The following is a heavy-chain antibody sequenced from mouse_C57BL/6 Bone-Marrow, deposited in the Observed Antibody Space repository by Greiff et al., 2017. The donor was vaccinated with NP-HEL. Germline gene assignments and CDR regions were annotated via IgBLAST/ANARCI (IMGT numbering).Heavy chain of an antibody. Sequence: QVQLQQSGPELVKPGASVKISCKASGYSFSSSWMNWVKQRPGKGLEWIGRLYPGDGATNYNGQFTGKATLTADTSSSTACMQLSSLTTEDSAVYVCARGETDDYPYYFDYWGQGTTLTVSS. CDR1: GYSFSSSW. J-gene: IGHJ2*01. D-gene: IGHD2-4*01. CDR2: LYPGDGAT. V-gene: IGHV1-82*01. CDR3: ARGETDDYPYYFDY.